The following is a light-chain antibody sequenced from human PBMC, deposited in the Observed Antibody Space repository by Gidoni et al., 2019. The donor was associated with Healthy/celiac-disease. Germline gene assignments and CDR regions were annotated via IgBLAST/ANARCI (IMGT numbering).Light chain of an antibody. Sequence: DIQMTQSPFSLSASVGDRVTITCRASQSISSYLNWYQQKPGKAPKLLIYAASSLQSGVPSRFSGSGSGTDFTLTISSLQPEDFANYYCQQSYSTPWTFGQGTKVEIK. CDR2: AAS. CDR3: QQSYSTPWT. V-gene: IGKV1-39*01. CDR1: QSISSY. J-gene: IGKJ1*01.